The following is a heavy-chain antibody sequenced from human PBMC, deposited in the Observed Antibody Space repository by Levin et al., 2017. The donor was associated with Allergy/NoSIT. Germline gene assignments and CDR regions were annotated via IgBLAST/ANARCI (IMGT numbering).Heavy chain of an antibody. CDR2: IIPIFGTA. CDR1: GGTFSSYA. CDR3: ARVYRSPYDFLRKGFDP. J-gene: IGHJ5*02. D-gene: IGHD3-3*01. Sequence: ASVKVSCKASGGTFSSYAISWVRQAPGQGLEWMGGIIPIFGTANYAQKFQGRVTITADKSTSTAYMELSSLRSEDTAVYYCARVYRSPYDFLRKGFDPWGQGTLVTVSS. V-gene: IGHV1-69*06.